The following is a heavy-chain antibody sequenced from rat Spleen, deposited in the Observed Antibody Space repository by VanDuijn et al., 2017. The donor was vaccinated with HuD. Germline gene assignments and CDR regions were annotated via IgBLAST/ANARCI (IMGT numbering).Heavy chain of an antibody. D-gene: IGHD1-5*01. Sequence: QVQLKESGPGLMQPSPTLSLTCIVSGFSLTSYHVPGVRQSPGKGLEWMAVIWSGGNTDYNSALKSRLSISRDTSKSQVFLKMNSLQTEDTATYYCAREGIGTTTDYWGQGVMVTVSS. J-gene: IGHJ2*01. CDR3: AREGIGTTTDY. CDR1: GFSLTSYH. V-gene: IGHV2-32*01. CDR2: IWSGGNT.